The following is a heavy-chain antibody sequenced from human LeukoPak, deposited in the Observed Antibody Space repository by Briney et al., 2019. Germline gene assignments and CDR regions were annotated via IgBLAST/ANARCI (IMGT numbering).Heavy chain of an antibody. Sequence: SETLSLPCPVSGGSISSGDYYWSWIRQPPGQGLGWIGYIYYSGSTYYNPSLKSRVTISVDTSKNQFSLKLSSVTAADTAVYYCARDVEGSWHFDYWGQGTLVTVSS. CDR1: GGSISSGDYY. CDR3: ARDVEGSWHFDY. V-gene: IGHV4-30-4*01. CDR2: IYYSGST. D-gene: IGHD6-13*01. J-gene: IGHJ4*02.